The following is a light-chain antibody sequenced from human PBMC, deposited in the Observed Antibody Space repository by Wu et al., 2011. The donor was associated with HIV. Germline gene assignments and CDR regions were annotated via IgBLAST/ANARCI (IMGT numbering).Light chain of an antibody. CDR3: QHYGSSFT. V-gene: IGKV3-20*01. CDR1: QWVNSKD. Sequence: EIVLTQSPDTLSLSPGERATLSCRASQWVNSKDLAWYQQKFGQAPRLLIYGSSFRATGIPDRFSGSGSGTDFTLIISRLEPEDFAVYYCQHYGSSFTFGPGT. J-gene: IGKJ3*01. CDR2: GSS.